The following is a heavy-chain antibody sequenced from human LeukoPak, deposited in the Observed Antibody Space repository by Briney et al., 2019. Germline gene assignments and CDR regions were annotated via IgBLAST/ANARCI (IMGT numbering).Heavy chain of an antibody. CDR1: GYSISSGYY. Sequence: SETLSLTCTVSGYSISSGYYWGWVRQPPGKGLEWIGNIFYSGSTYYSPSLKSRVTISLDTSRNQFSLKLNSVTAADTAVYYCAKSNGYGLVDIWGQGTMVTVSS. CDR3: AKSNGYGLVDI. D-gene: IGHD3-10*01. V-gene: IGHV4-38-2*02. CDR2: IFYSGST. J-gene: IGHJ3*02.